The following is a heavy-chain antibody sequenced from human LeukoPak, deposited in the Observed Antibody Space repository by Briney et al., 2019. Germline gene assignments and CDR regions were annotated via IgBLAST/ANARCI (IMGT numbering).Heavy chain of an antibody. CDR3: ARDLWVFGEFAMDV. CDR2: IYHSGST. CDR1: GGSISSSNW. D-gene: IGHD3-10*02. Sequence: PSGTLSFTCAVSGGSISSSNWWSWVRQPPGKGLEWIGEIYHSGSTNYNPSLKSRVTISVDKSKNQFSLKLSSVTAADTAVYYCARDLWVFGEFAMDVWGKGTTVTVSS. J-gene: IGHJ6*04. V-gene: IGHV4-4*02.